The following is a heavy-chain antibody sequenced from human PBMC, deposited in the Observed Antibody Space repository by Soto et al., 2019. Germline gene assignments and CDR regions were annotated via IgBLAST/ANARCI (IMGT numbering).Heavy chain of an antibody. V-gene: IGHV3-74*01. J-gene: IGHJ6*02. CDR2: INSDGSST. Sequence: LRLSSAASGFTFSSYRIHWLRQAPWKRLLRVSRINSDGSSTSYADSVKGRFTISRDNAKNTLYLQMNSLRAEDTAVYYCATLPFIAAAGAPHYYGMDVWGQGTTVTVSS. D-gene: IGHD6-13*01. CDR1: GFTFSSYR. CDR3: ATLPFIAAAGAPHYYGMDV.